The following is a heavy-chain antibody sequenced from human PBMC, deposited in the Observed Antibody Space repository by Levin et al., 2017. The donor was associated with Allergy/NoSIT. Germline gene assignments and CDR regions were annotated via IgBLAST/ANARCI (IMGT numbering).Heavy chain of an antibody. D-gene: IGHD3-22*01. J-gene: IGHJ4*02. Sequence: ASVKVSCKASGYTFTGYYIHWVRQAPGQGLEWMGWINPNSGGTNYAQKFQGRVTMTRDTSISTAYMELSSLISVDTAVYYCAREPPYDSSGSPVPNSVWFDYWGQGTLVTVSS. CDR2: INPNSGGT. V-gene: IGHV1-2*02. CDR1: GYTFTGYY. CDR3: AREPPYDSSGSPVPNSVWFDY.